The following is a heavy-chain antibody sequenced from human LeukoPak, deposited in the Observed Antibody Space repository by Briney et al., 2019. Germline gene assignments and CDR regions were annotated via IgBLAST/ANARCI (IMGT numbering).Heavy chain of an antibody. D-gene: IGHD3-22*01. J-gene: IGHJ4*02. CDR2: IVVGSGNT. Sequence: SVKISCKASGFTFTSSAVQWVRQARGQRLEWIGWIVVGSGNTNYAQKFQERVTITRDMSTSTAYMELSSLRSEDTAVYYCAAGLGESSGYYYVFGLSWGQGTLVTVSS. CDR3: AAGLGESSGYYYVFGLS. CDR1: GFTFTSSA. V-gene: IGHV1-58*01.